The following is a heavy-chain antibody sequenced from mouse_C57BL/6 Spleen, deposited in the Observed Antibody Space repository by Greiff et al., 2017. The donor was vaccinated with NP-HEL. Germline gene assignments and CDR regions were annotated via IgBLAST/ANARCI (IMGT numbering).Heavy chain of an antibody. J-gene: IGHJ3*01. CDR1: GYAFSSYW. CDR3: AREGAQATWFAY. D-gene: IGHD3-2*02. CDR2: IYPGDGDT. V-gene: IGHV1-80*01. Sequence: QVQLKQSGAELVKPGASVKISCKASGYAFSSYWMNWVKQRPGKGLEWIGQIYPGDGDTNYNGKFKGKATLTADKSSSTAYMQLSSLTSEDSAVYFCAREGAQATWFAYWGQGTLVTVSA.